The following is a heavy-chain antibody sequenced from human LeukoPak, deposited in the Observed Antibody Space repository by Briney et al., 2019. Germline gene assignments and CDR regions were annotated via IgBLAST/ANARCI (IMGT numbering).Heavy chain of an antibody. CDR3: ARDRNWLQGGGTDY. CDR2: IDSSGNT. CDR1: GASINGYF. V-gene: IGHV4-4*07. Sequence: SETLSLTCTVSGASINGYFWWWLRQPAGKGLEWIGRIDSSGNTNYKSSLKSRVTMSVDTSKNLFSLKLTSVTAADTAIYYCARDRNWLQGGGTDYWGQGTLVTVSS. D-gene: IGHD5-24*01. J-gene: IGHJ4*02.